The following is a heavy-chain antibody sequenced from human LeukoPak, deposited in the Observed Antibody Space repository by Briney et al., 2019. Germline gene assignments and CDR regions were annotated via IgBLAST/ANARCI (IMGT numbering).Heavy chain of an antibody. Sequence: GGSLRLSCAASGFTSSSYAMHWVRQAPGKGLEWVAVISYDGSNKYYVDSVKGRFTISRDNSKNTLYLQMNSLRAEDTAVYYCAKDRLHGYSYGYVDYWGQGTLVTVPS. J-gene: IGHJ4*02. CDR3: AKDRLHGYSYGYVDY. D-gene: IGHD5-18*01. CDR2: ISYDGSNK. V-gene: IGHV3-30*18. CDR1: GFTSSSYA.